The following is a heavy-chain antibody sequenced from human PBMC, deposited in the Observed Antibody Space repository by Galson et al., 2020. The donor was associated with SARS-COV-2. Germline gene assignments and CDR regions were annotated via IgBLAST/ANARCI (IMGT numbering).Heavy chain of an antibody. J-gene: IGHJ3*02. Sequence: AGSLRLSCAASGFTFSSYAMHWVRQAPGKGLEWVAVISYDGSNKYYADSVKGRFTISRVNSKNTLYLQMNSLRAEDTAVYYCARDPRWEPPYDAFDIWGQGTMVTVSS. D-gene: IGHD1-26*01. V-gene: IGHV3-30*04. CDR2: ISYDGSNK. CDR3: ARDPRWEPPYDAFDI. CDR1: GFTFSSYA.